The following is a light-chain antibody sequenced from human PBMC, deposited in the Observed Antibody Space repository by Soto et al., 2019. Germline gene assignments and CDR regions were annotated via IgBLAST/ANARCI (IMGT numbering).Light chain of an antibody. J-gene: IGKJ5*01. CDR2: EAS. CDR1: QSVRNS. V-gene: IGKV3-11*01. CDR3: HQGDNWPIT. Sequence: EIVLTQAPATLSLSPGERATLSCRASQSVRNSLIWYQQKPGQAPRLLIYEASNRATGIPARFSGGESGTDFILTISNLEPDDSAIYYCHQGDNWPITFGQGTRLEIK.